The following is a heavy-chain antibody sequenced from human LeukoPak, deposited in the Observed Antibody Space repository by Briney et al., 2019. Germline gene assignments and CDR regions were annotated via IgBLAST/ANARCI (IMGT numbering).Heavy chain of an antibody. CDR2: IIPIFGTA. D-gene: IGHD5-12*01. CDR3: ARTDGQVATMPLYYYYGMDV. Sequence: SVKVSCKASEGTFSSYAISWVRQAPGQGLEWMGGIIPIFGTANYAQKFQGRVTITADESTSTAYMELSSLRSEDTAVYYCARTDGQVATMPLYYYYGMDVWGKGTTVTVSS. CDR1: EGTFSSYA. J-gene: IGHJ6*04. V-gene: IGHV1-69*13.